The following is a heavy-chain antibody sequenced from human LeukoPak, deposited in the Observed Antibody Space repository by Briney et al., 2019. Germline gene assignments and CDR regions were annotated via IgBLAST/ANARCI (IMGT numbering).Heavy chain of an antibody. CDR1: GFTFSSYG. V-gene: IGHV3-23*01. J-gene: IGHJ3*02. CDR2: ISGSGGST. Sequence: GGSLRLSCAASGFTFSSYGMSWVRQAPGKGLEWVSAISGSGGSTYYADSVKGRFTISRENAKNSLYLQMNSLRAGDTAVYYCARVLTIRSGGYDAFDIWGHGTMVTVSS. D-gene: IGHD6-25*01. CDR3: ARVLTIRSGGYDAFDI.